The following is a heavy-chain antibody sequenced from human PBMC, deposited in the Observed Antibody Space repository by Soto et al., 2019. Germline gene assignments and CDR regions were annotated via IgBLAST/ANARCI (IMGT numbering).Heavy chain of an antibody. D-gene: IGHD2-2*01. J-gene: IGHJ4*02. V-gene: IGHV3-64D*06. Sequence: GGSLRLSCSASGFTFSNFAMHWVRQSPGKGLEYVSGITSNGDNTYHADSVQGRFTISRDNSKSTLYLQMTSLRVEDTAVYYCVKGNQLLRYYFEYWGRGALVTVSS. CDR3: VKGNQLLRYYFEY. CDR2: ITSNGDNT. CDR1: GFTFSNFA.